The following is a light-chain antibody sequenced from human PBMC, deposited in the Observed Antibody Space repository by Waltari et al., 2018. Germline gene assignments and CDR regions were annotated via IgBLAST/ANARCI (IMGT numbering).Light chain of an antibody. CDR2: EVT. CDR1: SSDVGNYNL. Sequence: QSGLTQPASVSGSPGQSITISCTGTSSDVGNYNLVSWYQQYPGKAPKLMVYEVTRRSSWVSDRFSGSKSGNTASLTIYRLQSEDEADYYCCSYAGLGIYVFGTGTKVTVL. J-gene: IGLJ1*01. V-gene: IGLV2-23*02. CDR3: CSYAGLGIYV.